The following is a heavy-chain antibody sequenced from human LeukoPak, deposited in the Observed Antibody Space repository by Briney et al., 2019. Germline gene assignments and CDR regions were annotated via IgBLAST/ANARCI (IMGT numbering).Heavy chain of an antibody. D-gene: IGHD6-13*01. CDR3: ARGWHIAAAGTGWFDP. J-gene: IGHJ5*02. V-gene: IGHV4-34*01. CDR1: GGSVSGYY. Sequence: PSETLSLTCAVYGGSVSGYYWSWIRQPPGKGLEWIGEINHSGSTNYNPSLKSRVTISVDTSKNQFSLKLSSVTAADTAVYYCARGWHIAAAGTGWFDPWGQGTLVTVSS. CDR2: INHSGST.